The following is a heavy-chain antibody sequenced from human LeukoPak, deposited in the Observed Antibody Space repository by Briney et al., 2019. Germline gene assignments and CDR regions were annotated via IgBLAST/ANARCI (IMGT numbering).Heavy chain of an antibody. D-gene: IGHD3-22*01. CDR1: GYTFTGYY. Sequence: ASVKVSCKASGYTFTGYYMHWVRQAPGQGLEWMGWINPNSGVTKYAQKFQGRVTMARDTSISTADMQLSSLRSDDTAVYYCAKEGVFYDSSGYFVDYWGQGTLVTVSS. CDR3: AKEGVFYDSSGYFVDY. J-gene: IGHJ4*02. CDR2: INPNSGVT. V-gene: IGHV1-2*02.